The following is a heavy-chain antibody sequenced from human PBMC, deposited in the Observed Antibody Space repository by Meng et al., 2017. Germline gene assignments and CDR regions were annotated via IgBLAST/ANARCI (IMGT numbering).Heavy chain of an antibody. CDR1: GYSISSGYY. CDR2: IYYSGST. J-gene: IGHJ6*02. CDR3: ARDPPAGTNYYYYGMDV. Sequence: SETLSLTCAVSGYSISSGYYWGRIRQPPGKGLEWIGSIYYSGSTYYNPSLKSRVTISVDTSKNQFSLKLSSVTAADTAVYYCARDPPAGTNYYYYGMDVWGQGTTVTVSS. D-gene: IGHD6-13*01. V-gene: IGHV4-38-2*02.